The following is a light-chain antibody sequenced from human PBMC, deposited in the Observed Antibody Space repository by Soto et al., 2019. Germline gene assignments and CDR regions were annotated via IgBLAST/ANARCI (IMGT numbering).Light chain of an antibody. CDR2: WAS. J-gene: IGKJ1*01. V-gene: IGKV4-1*01. CDR3: QQYLHTPRT. Sequence: DAVMTQSPDSLAASLGERATINCKSSQSVLYSSNNKNYLAWYQQKPGQPPKLLIYWASTRESGVPDRFSGSGSGKDFTLTISSLQAEDVAVYYCQQYLHTPRTFGQGTKVEIK. CDR1: QSVLYSSNNKNY.